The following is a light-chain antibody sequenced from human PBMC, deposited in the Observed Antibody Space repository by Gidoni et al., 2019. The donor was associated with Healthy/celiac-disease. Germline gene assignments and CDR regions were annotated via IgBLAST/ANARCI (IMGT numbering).Light chain of an antibody. Sequence: EIVMTQSPATLSVSPGERATLSCRASQSVSSNLAWYQQKPGQAPRLLIYGASTRATGIPARFSGSGSGTEFNLTISSLQSEDFAVYYCQQYNNWPQLTFXGXTKVEIK. CDR2: GAS. J-gene: IGKJ4*01. V-gene: IGKV3-15*01. CDR3: QQYNNWPQLT. CDR1: QSVSSN.